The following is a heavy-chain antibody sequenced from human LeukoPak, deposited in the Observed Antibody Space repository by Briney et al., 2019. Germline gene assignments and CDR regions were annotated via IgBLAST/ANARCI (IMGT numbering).Heavy chain of an antibody. CDR3: ARVHCPSSCLLNWFDL. CDR2: IYHSGST. D-gene: IGHD2-2*01. J-gene: IGHJ5*02. CDR1: GYSISSGYY. Sequence: SETLSLTCTVSGYSISSGYYWGWIRPPPGKGLEWIGSIYHSGSTYYNPSLKSRVTISVDTSKNQFSLKLSSVTAADTAVYYCARVHCPSSCLLNWFDLWGQGTLVTVSS. V-gene: IGHV4-38-2*02.